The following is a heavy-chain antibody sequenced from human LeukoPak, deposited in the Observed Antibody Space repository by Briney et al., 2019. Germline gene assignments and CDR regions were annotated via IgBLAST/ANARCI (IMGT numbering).Heavy chain of an antibody. V-gene: IGHV3-33*01. D-gene: IGHD3-10*01. CDR1: GFTFSSYG. CDR2: IWYDGSNK. CDR3: ARAPTSYYYFDY. Sequence: PGGSLRLSCAASGFTFSSYGMHWVRQAPGKALEWVAVIWYDGSNKYYADSVKGRYTISRDNSKNTLYLQMNSLRAEDTAVYYCARAPTSYYYFDYWGQGTLVTVSS. J-gene: IGHJ4*02.